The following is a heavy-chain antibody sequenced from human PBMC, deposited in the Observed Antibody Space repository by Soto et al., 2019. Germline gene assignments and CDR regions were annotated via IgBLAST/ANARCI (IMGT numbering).Heavy chain of an antibody. D-gene: IGHD3-10*01. V-gene: IGHV4-34*01. CDR3: AIGYGRNFDY. Sequence: QVQLQPWGAGLLKPSETLSLTCAVYGGSFSGYYWNWIRQLPGKGLEWIGEINHSGSTNYNPSLKSRVTISVDTDKNEFSLKLSSVTAADTAVYYCAIGYGRNFDYWGQGTLVTVSS. CDR2: INHSGST. J-gene: IGHJ4*02. CDR1: GGSFSGYY.